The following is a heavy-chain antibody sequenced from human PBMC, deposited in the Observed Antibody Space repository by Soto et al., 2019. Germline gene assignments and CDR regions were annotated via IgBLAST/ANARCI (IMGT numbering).Heavy chain of an antibody. V-gene: IGHV4-59*01. CDR2: IYYSGST. D-gene: IGHD3-22*01. CDR3: GRDIGGYYDSSSYAN. Sequence: PSEALSLTCTVSGGSISRDYWSWIRQPPGKGLEWIGYIYYSGSTNYNPSLKSRVTISVDTSKNQFSLKLSSVTAADTGVYYCGRDIGGYYDSSSYANWGQGTLVTVSS. J-gene: IGHJ4*02. CDR1: GGSISRDY.